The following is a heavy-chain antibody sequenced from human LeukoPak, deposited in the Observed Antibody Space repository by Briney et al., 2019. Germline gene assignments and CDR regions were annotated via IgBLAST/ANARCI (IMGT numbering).Heavy chain of an antibody. J-gene: IGHJ4*02. Sequence: GGSLRLSCAASGFTFSSYAMSWVRQAPGKGLEWVSTIRGSGDNTYYADSVKGRFTISRDNSKNTLFLQMNSLRAEDTAVYYCAKGKGASSWYYFDFWGQGTLVTVSP. V-gene: IGHV3-23*01. D-gene: IGHD6-13*01. CDR3: AKGKGASSWYYFDF. CDR2: IRGSGDNT. CDR1: GFTFSSYA.